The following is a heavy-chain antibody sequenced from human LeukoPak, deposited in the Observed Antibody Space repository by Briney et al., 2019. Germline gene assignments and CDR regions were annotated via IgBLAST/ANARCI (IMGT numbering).Heavy chain of an antibody. CDR3: ANYCSSDRCSRA. CDR2: ISSTGNTI. V-gene: IGHV3-11*01. Sequence: GGSLRLSCAASGFTFSDYYMSWIRQAPGKGLEWVSYISSTGNTIYYADSVKGRFTISRDNAKSSLFLQMNSLRAEDTAVYYCANYCSSDRCSRAWGQGALVTVSS. J-gene: IGHJ4*02. CDR1: GFTFSDYY. D-gene: IGHD2-2*01.